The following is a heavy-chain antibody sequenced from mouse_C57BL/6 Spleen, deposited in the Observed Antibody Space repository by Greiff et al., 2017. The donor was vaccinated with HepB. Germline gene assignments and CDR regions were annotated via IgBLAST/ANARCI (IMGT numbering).Heavy chain of an antibody. V-gene: IGHV10-1*01. J-gene: IGHJ4*01. CDR3: VRGVSDY. Sequence: EVKLEESGGGLVQPKGSLKLSCAASGFSFNTYAMNWVRQAPGKGLEWVARIRSKSNNYATYYADSVKDRFTISRDDSESMLYLQMNNLKTEDTAMYYCVRGVSDYWGQGTSVTVSS. CDR2: IRSKSNNYAT. CDR1: GFSFNTYA.